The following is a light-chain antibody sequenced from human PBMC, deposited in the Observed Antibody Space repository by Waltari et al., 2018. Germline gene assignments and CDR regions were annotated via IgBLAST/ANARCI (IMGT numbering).Light chain of an antibody. CDR2: VDS. CDR1: NLGSKS. Sequence: SYVLTQPPSVSVAPGKTARITCGGNNLGSKSVHWYQQKPGQAPVLVVYVDSDRPSGIPERFSGSNSGNTATLTISRVEAGDEADYYCQVWDSSSDHMVFGGGTKLTVL. CDR3: QVWDSSSDHMV. V-gene: IGLV3-21*03. J-gene: IGLJ2*01.